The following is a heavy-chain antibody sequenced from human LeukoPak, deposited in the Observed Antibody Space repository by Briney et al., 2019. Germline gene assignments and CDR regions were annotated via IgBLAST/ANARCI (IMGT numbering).Heavy chain of an antibody. J-gene: IGHJ4*02. D-gene: IGHD3-10*01. Sequence: PSETLSLTCTVSGGSISSSSYYWGWIRQPPGKGLEWIGSIYYSGSTYYNPSLKSRVTISVDTSKNQFSLKLSSVTAADTAVYYCARGRRVRGERGYFHDYWGQGTLVTVSS. CDR3: ARGRRVRGERGYFHDY. CDR1: GGSISSSSYY. CDR2: IYYSGST. V-gene: IGHV4-39*07.